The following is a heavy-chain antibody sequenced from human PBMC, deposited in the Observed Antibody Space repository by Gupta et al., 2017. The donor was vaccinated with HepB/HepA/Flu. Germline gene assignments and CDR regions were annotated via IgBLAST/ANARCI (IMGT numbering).Heavy chain of an antibody. CDR1: GFSLSTRGVG. V-gene: IGHV2-5*01. Sequence: QITLKESGPTLVKPTQTLTLTCTFSGFSLSTRGVGVGWIRQPPGKALEWLALIYWNDDPRYSTSLQSRLTITKHTSKDQVILTMTNVDPLDKGTYYCEHWDPALAYSWGPGTQGTVSS. D-gene: IGHD1-26*01. CDR3: EHWDPALAYS. J-gene: IGHJ4*02. CDR2: IYWNDDP.